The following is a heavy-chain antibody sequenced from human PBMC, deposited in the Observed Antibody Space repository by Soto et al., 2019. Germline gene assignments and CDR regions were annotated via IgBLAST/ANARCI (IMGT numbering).Heavy chain of an antibody. D-gene: IGHD3-10*01. Sequence: SFQTLSLTCTFSYDYVTGGSYYLNFIQQPPGKVLEWLGYIYYSGPTNYNHSLESRVTISVDMSKTEVSLKLSSVTAADSAVYFCARHFGGNLYGPLGSWGQGTLVTVSS. CDR2: IYYSGPT. V-gene: IGHV4-61*01. CDR3: ARHFGGNLYGPLGS. J-gene: IGHJ5*02. CDR1: YDYVTGGSYY.